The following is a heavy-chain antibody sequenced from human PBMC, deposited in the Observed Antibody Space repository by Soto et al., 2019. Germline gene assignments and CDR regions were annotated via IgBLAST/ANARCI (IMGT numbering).Heavy chain of an antibody. J-gene: IGHJ6*02. Sequence: QPGGSLRLSCAASGFTFSNDWMNWVRQGPGKGLEWVSRIISGGTRVTYADSVKGRFTIARDNAKNTLYLEMHSLTAEDTAVYYCARERTSKGGMDVWGRGTTVTVSS. CDR1: GFTFSNDW. CDR3: ARERTSKGGMDV. CDR2: IISGGTRV. V-gene: IGHV3-74*01.